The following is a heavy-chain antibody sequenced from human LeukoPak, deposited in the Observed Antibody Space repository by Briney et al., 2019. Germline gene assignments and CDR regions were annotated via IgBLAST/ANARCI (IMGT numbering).Heavy chain of an antibody. V-gene: IGHV4-59*01. CDR1: GGSISSYY. J-gene: IGHJ4*02. Sequence: PSETLSLTCTVSGGSISSYYWSWIRQPPGKGLEWIGYIYYSGSTNYNPSLKSRVTISVDTSKNQFSLKLSSVTAADTAVYYCARGDGGSYYVFDYWGQGTLVTVSS. CDR3: ARGDGGSYYVFDY. CDR2: IYYSGST. D-gene: IGHD1-26*01.